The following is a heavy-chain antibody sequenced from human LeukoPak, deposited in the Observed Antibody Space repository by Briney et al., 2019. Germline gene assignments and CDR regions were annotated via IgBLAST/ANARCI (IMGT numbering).Heavy chain of an antibody. CDR2: ISGGGGIR. D-gene: IGHD6-19*01. J-gene: IGHJ4*02. Sequence: PGGSLRLSCAASGFTFDSYAMTWVRQAPGKGLEWVSSISGGGGIRNYADSVKGRFTISRDNSKYTLFLQMNSLRAEDTAVYYCKAVAEGGYWGQGTLVTVSS. CDR3: KAVAEGGY. CDR1: GFTFDSYA. V-gene: IGHV3-23*01.